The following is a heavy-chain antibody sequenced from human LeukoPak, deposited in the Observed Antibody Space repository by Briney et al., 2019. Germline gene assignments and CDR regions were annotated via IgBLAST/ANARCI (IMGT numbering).Heavy chain of an antibody. CDR1: GFTFSNYW. Sequence: PGGSLRLSCAASGFTFSNYWMHWVRQAPGRGLVWVSRVNPDGSTTRYGDSVKGRFTISRDNAKNTLYLEMNSLRAEDTAVYYCVRLTVDAAGNNYWGQGTLVTVSS. J-gene: IGHJ4*02. D-gene: IGHD6-13*01. CDR2: VNPDGSTT. CDR3: VRLTVDAAGNNY. V-gene: IGHV3-74*01.